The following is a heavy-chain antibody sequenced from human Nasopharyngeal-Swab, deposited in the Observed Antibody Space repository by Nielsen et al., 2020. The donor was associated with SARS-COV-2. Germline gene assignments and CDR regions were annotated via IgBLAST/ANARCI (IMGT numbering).Heavy chain of an antibody. CDR1: EFTFSSYS. CDR3: AREVGAGFIDH. Sequence: GESLKISCAASEFTFSSYSMNWVRQAPGKGLEWISYISTTGFTTFYADSVTGRFTISRDDAKNSVYLQMNSLRADDTAVYYCAREVGAGFIDHWGQGTPVTVSS. D-gene: IGHD6-19*01. CDR2: ISTTGFTT. V-gene: IGHV3-48*04. J-gene: IGHJ4*02.